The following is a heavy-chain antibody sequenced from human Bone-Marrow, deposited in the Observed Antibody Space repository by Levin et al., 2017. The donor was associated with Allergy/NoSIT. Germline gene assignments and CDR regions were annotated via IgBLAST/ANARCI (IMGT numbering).Heavy chain of an antibody. V-gene: IGHV4-39*01. J-gene: IGHJ4*02. CDR1: GGSISSSSYY. CDR3: ARSVDTVMAVVG. Sequence: SETLSLTCTVSGGSISSSSYYWGWIRQPPGTGLEWIGSIYYTGSTYYNPSLKSRFTIVVDTSKNQFSLKLTSVTATATAVYYCARSVDTVMAVVGWGQGTLVTVSA. D-gene: IGHD5-18*01. CDR2: IYYTGST.